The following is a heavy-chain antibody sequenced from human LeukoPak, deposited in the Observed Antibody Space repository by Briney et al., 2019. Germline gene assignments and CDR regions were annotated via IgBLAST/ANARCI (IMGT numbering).Heavy chain of an antibody. Sequence: PGGSLRLSCAASGFAFSSYSMNWVRQAPGRGLEWVSSISTSSIYIYYADSVKGRFTISRDNAKKSLYLQVNSLRAEDTAVYYCARDPTSSWETAFDIWGQGTMVTVSS. V-gene: IGHV3-21*01. CDR3: ARDPTSSWETAFDI. D-gene: IGHD1-26*01. CDR1: GFAFSSYS. J-gene: IGHJ3*02. CDR2: ISTSSIYI.